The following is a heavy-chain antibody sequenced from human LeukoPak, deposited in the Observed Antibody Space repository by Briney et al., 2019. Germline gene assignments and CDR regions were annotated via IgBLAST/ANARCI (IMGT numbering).Heavy chain of an antibody. J-gene: IGHJ6*03. D-gene: IGHD3-3*01. CDR2: IYYSGSN. CDR1: GGSISSDDYY. V-gene: IGHV4-30-4*01. CDR3: ARSGVVIITGNYYYMDV. Sequence: SETLSLTCTVAGGSISSDDYYWSWIRQPPGKGLEWIGYIYYSGSNHYTPSLKSRVTISVDTSRNQFSLKLSSVTAADTAVYYCARSGVVIITGNYYYMDVWGKGTTVTVSS.